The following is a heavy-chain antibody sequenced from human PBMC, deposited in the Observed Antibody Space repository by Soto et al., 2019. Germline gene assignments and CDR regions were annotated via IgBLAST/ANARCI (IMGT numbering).Heavy chain of an antibody. CDR3: ARLEGDYGATATGLFDY. CDR1: GYSFTSYW. Sequence: EVQLVQSGVEVKKPGESLKISCKGSGYSFTSYWIGWVRQMPGKGLEWLGFIYPGDSDTRYSPSFQRKVTISADKTIITAHLRWSSLKVSDTAMYYCARLEGDYGATATGLFDYWGQGTLVTVSS. V-gene: IGHV5-51*03. J-gene: IGHJ4*02. CDR2: IYPGDSDT. D-gene: IGHD4-17*01.